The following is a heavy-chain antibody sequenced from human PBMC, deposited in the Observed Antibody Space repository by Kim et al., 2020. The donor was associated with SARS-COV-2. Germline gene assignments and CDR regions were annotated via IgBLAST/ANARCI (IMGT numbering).Heavy chain of an antibody. CDR1: GFTFSSCA. V-gene: IGHV3-30-3*01. J-gene: IGHJ6*01. D-gene: IGHD3-10*01. Sequence: GGSLRLSCAASGFTFSSCAMHWVRQAPGKGLEWVAVISYDGSNKYYADSVKGRFTISRDNSKNTLYLQMNSLRAEDTALYYCAREPGSRLRGDTYCYYG. CDR2: ISYDGSNK. CDR3: AREPGSRLRGDTYCYYG.